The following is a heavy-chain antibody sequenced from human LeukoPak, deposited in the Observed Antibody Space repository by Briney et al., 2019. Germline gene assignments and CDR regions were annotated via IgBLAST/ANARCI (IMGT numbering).Heavy chain of an antibody. J-gene: IGHJ4*02. D-gene: IGHD2-21*01. V-gene: IGHV3-33*03. CDR2: IWYDGSNK. CDR3: ANAHLIRVVVKTVPGY. CDR1: GLTFSSHG. Sequence: AGGSLRLSCAASGLTFSSHGMLWVRQPPGKGLEWVPFIWYDGSNKYYADSVKGRFTISRDNSENTLYLQMNSLRAEDTAVYYCANAHLIRVVVKTVPGYWGQGTLVTVSS.